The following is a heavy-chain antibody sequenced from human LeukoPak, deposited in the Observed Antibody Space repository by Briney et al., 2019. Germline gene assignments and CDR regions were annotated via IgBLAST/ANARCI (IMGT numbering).Heavy chain of an antibody. J-gene: IGHJ4*02. D-gene: IGHD6-19*01. CDR3: AREDSSGLYSVDY. V-gene: IGHV1-2*02. Sequence: APVKVSCKASGYTFTGYYMHWVRQAPGQGLEWMGWINPNSGGTNYAQKFQGRVTMTRDTSISTAYMELSRLRSDDTAVYYCAREDSSGLYSVDYWGQGTLVTVSS. CDR1: GYTFTGYY. CDR2: INPNSGGT.